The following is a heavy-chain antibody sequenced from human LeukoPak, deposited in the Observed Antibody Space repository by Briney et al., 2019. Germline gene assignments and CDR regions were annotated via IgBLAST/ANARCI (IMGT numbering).Heavy chain of an antibody. V-gene: IGHV3-21*01. CDR1: GFTFSRFG. D-gene: IGHD1-26*01. CDR2: ISSSSSYI. Sequence: GGSLRLSCAASGFTFSRFGMNWVRQAPGKGLEWVSSISSSSSYIYYADSVKGRFTISRDNAKNSLYLQMNSLRAEDTAVYYCARDREWELPGAFDIWGQGTMVTVSS. J-gene: IGHJ3*02. CDR3: ARDREWELPGAFDI.